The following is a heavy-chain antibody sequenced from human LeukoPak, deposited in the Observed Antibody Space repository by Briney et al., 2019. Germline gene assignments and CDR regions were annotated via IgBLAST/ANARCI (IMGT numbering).Heavy chain of an antibody. CDR2: INHSGST. J-gene: IGHJ4*02. Sequence: SETLSLTCAVYGGSFSGYYWSWIRQPPGKGLEWIGEINHSGSTNYNPSLKSRVTISVDTSKNQFSLKLSSVTAADTAVYYCARQPGPDYWGQGTLVTVSS. V-gene: IGHV4-34*01. CDR3: ARQPGPDY. CDR1: GGSFSGYY.